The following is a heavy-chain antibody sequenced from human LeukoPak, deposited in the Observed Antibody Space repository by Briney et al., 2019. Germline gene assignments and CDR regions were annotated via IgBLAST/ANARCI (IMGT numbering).Heavy chain of an antibody. V-gene: IGHV1-2*02. Sequence: ASVKVSCKASGYTFTGDYLQWVRQAPGQGLEWLGWINPKSGGTNFAQEFQGRVTMTWDSSISTAYMELSRLTSDDTAVYYCARESVGHRTTGRPYYYGMDVWGQGTTVTVSS. CDR1: GYTFTGDY. J-gene: IGHJ6*02. CDR3: ARESVGHRTTGRPYYYGMDV. D-gene: IGHD1-14*01. CDR2: INPKSGGT.